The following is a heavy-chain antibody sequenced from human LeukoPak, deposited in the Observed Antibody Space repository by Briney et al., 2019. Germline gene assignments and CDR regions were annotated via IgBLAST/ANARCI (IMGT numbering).Heavy chain of an antibody. J-gene: IGHJ5*02. V-gene: IGHV4-59*08. CDR2: IYYSGAT. Sequence: SETLSLTCTVSGGSVSGSYWSWVRQSPGKGLEWIGYIYYSGATNYNPSLKSRVSISIDTSKNQFSLKLSSVTAADTAVYYCARAYTAMVRGRWFDPWGQGTLVTVSS. CDR1: GGSVSGSY. D-gene: IGHD5-18*01. CDR3: ARAYTAMVRGRWFDP.